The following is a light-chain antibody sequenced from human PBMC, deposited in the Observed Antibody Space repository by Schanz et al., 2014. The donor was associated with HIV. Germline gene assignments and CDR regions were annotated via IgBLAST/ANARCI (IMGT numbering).Light chain of an antibody. J-gene: IGKJ1*01. Sequence: EVVMTQSPATLSVSPGERATLSCRASQSVSSYLAWYQQKPGQAPRIVIYDAYNRATGIPDRFRGSGSGTDFTLTISRLEPEDFAVYYCQHYSSSLWTFGQGTKVEIK. CDR1: QSVSSY. V-gene: IGKV3-20*01. CDR2: DAY. CDR3: QHYSSSLWT.